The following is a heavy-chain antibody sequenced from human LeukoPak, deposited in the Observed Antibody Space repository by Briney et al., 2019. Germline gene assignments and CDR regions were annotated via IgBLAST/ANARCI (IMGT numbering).Heavy chain of an antibody. V-gene: IGHV3-23*01. CDR3: AKDRRSRYDSSGGGFDY. D-gene: IGHD3-22*01. CDR2: ISGSGGST. Sequence: GGSLRLSCAASGFTFSSYAMSWVRQAPGKGLEWVSAISGSGGSTYYADSVKGRFTISRDNSKNTLHLQLNSLRAEATAVYYCAKDRRSRYDSSGGGFDYWGQGTLVTVSS. CDR1: GFTFSSYA. J-gene: IGHJ4*02.